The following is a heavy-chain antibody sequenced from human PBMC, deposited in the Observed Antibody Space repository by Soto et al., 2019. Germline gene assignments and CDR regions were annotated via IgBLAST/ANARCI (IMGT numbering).Heavy chain of an antibody. V-gene: IGHV1-2*02. Sequence: GASVKVSCKASGYTFTGYYMHWVRQAPGQGLEWMGWINPNSGGTNYAQKFQGRVTMTRDTSISTAYMELSRLRSDDTAVYYCARDSVAGKNWFDPWGQGTLVTVSS. CDR3: ARDSVAGKNWFDP. J-gene: IGHJ5*02. D-gene: IGHD6-19*01. CDR1: GYTFTGYY. CDR2: INPNSGGT.